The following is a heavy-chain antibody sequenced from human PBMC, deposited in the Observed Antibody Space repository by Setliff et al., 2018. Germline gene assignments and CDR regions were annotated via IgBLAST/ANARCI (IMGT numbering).Heavy chain of an antibody. CDR2: IYNSDST. CDR3: AKREGYYGSGSPLDH. Sequence: GGSLRLSCAASGFRFDDYGMNWVRLVPGKGLEWISVIYNSDSTYYTDSVKGRFTVSRDNSENSLYLQMDSLRPEDTAVYYCAKREGYYGSGSPLDHWGQGALVTVSS. D-gene: IGHD3-10*01. V-gene: IGHV3-NL1*01. J-gene: IGHJ4*02. CDR1: GFRFDDYG.